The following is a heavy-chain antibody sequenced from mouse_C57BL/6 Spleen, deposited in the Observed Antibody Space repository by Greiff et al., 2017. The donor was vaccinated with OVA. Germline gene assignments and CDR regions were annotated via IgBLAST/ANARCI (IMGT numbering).Heavy chain of an antibody. CDR1: GYAFSSSW. D-gene: IGHD2-4*01. J-gene: IGHJ4*01. CDR3: ARRGYDYDEGAMDY. CDR2: IYPGDGDT. Sequence: QVQLQQSGPELVKPGASVKISCKASGYAFSSSWMNWVKQRPGKGLEWIGRIYPGDGDTNYNGKFKGKATLTADNSSSTAYMQLSSLTSEDSAVYFCARRGYDYDEGAMDYWGQGTSVTVSS. V-gene: IGHV1-82*01.